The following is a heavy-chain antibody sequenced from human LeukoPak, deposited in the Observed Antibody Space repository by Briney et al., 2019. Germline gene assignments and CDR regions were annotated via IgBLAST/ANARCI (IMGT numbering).Heavy chain of an antibody. CDR1: GFTFSNYN. Sequence: GGSLRLSCAASGFTFSNYNMNWVRQPPGKGLQWVSYISSSSNIIYYADSVKGRFTISRDNAKNSLFLQMNSLRAGDTAVYYCARDFAREFTIDYWGQGTLVTVSS. D-gene: IGHD3-10*01. CDR3: ARDFAREFTIDY. CDR2: ISSSSNII. J-gene: IGHJ4*02. V-gene: IGHV3-48*01.